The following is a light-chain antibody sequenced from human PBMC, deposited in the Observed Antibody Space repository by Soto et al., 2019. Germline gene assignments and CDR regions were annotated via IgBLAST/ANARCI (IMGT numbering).Light chain of an antibody. V-gene: IGLV2-14*03. J-gene: IGLJ1*01. CDR2: DVS. Sequence: QSALTQPASVSGSPGQSITISCTGTSSDVGGYNYVSWYQQHPGKAPKLVIFDVSDRPSGISNRFSGSKSGNTASLTISGLRTEHEADYYCGSYTSSSNYVFGSGTKLTVL. CDR1: SSDVGGYNY. CDR3: GSYTSSSNYV.